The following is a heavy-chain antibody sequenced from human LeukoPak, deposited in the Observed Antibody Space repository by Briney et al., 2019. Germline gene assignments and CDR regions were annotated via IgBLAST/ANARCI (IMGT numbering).Heavy chain of an antibody. D-gene: IGHD2-21*02. J-gene: IGHJ3*02. CDR3: ASSPHIVVVTAHVAFDI. Sequence: GGSLRLSCAASGFTFSGYEMNWVRQAPGKGLEWVSYISSSGSTIYYADSVKGRFTISRDNAKNSLYLQMNSLRAEDTAVYYCASSPHIVVVTAHVAFDIWGQGTMVTVSS. V-gene: IGHV3-48*03. CDR2: ISSSGSTI. CDR1: GFTFSGYE.